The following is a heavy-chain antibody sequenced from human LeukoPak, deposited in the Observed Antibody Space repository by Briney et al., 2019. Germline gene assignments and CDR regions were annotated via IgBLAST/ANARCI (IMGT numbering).Heavy chain of an antibody. Sequence: SETLSLTCAVSGGXISSSDCWSWVRQPPGKGLEWIWEIYHSGSTNYNPSIKSRATISLDKSKNQFSLKLNSVTAADTAVYYCARRFGYGVVGGYFDYWGRGTLVTVSS. CDR3: ARRFGYGVVGGYFDY. CDR2: IYHSGST. D-gene: IGHD4/OR15-4a*01. J-gene: IGHJ4*02. V-gene: IGHV4-4*02. CDR1: GGXISSSDC.